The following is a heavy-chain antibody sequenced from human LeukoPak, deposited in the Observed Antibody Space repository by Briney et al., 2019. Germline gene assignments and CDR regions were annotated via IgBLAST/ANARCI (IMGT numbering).Heavy chain of an antibody. J-gene: IGHJ4*02. V-gene: IGHV4-39*01. CDR1: GGSISSSSYY. CDR2: IYYSGST. D-gene: IGHD6-19*01. CDR3: ARNSYSSGSYFDY. Sequence: MTSETLSLTCTVSGGSISSSSYYWGWIRQPPGKGLEWIGSIYYSGSTYYNPSLKSRVTISVDTSKNQFSLKLSSVTAADTAVYYCARNSYSSGSYFDYWGQGTLVTVSS.